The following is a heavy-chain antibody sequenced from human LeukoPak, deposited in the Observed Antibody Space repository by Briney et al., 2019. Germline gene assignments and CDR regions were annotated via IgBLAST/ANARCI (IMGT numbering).Heavy chain of an antibody. CDR1: GFTFSSYS. D-gene: IGHD3-9*01. CDR3: ARRDILTGFDY. Sequence: GGSLRLSCAASGFTFSSYSMNWVRQAPGKGLEWVSSISSSSSYIYYADSVKGRFTISRDNAKNSLYLQMNRLRDEDTAVYYCARRDILTGFDYWGQGTLVTVSS. J-gene: IGHJ4*02. CDR2: ISSSSSYI. V-gene: IGHV3-21*01.